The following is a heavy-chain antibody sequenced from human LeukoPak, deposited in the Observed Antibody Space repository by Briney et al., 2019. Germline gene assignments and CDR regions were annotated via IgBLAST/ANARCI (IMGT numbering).Heavy chain of an antibody. Sequence: TGGSLRLSCAASGFTFSSYSMNWVRQAPGKGLEWVSSISSSSSYIYYADSVKGRFTISRDNAKNSLYLQMNSLRAEDTAVYYCASITMVRGVTAFEYWGQGTLVTVSS. CDR1: GFTFSSYS. CDR2: ISSSSSYI. J-gene: IGHJ4*02. V-gene: IGHV3-21*01. CDR3: ASITMVRGVTAFEY. D-gene: IGHD3-10*01.